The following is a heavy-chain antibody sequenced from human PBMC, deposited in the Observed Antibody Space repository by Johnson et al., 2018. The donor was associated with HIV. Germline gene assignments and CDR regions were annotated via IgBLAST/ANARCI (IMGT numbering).Heavy chain of an antibody. V-gene: IGHV3-30*04. J-gene: IGHJ3*02. CDR1: GFTFSSYA. D-gene: IGHD6-6*01. CDR3: ARAERSSSGVDAFDI. Sequence: VQLVESGGGVVQPWRSLRLSCAASGFTFSSYAMHWVRQAPGKGLEWVAVISYDGSTEYYADSVKGRFTISRDNSKNTLYLQMNSLRAEDTAVYYCARAERSSSGVDAFDIWGQGTMVTVSS. CDR2: ISYDGSTE.